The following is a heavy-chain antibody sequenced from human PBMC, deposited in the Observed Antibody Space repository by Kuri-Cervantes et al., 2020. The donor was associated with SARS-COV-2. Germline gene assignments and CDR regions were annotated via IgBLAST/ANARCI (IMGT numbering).Heavy chain of an antibody. D-gene: IGHD3-3*01. J-gene: IGHJ4*02. CDR2: IYYSGST. CDR1: GGSIISSISSSSYY. V-gene: IGHV4-39*01. CDR3: ARRSTSITIFGVVNINPFDY. Sequence: SETLSLTCTVSGGSIISSISSSSYYWGWIRQPPGKGLEWIGSIYYSGSTYYNPSLKSRVTISVDTSKNQFSLKLSSVTAADTAVYYCARRSTSITIFGVVNINPFDYWGQGTLVTVSS.